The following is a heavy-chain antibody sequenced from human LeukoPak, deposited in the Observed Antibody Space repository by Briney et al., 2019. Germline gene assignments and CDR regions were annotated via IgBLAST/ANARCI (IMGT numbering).Heavy chain of an antibody. V-gene: IGHV1-46*01. Sequence: AASVKVSCKASGYTFTSYYMHWVRQAPGQGLEWMGIINPSGGSTSYAQKFQGRVTMTRDMSTSTVYMELSSLRSEDTAVYYCARVSVGATTLAYFDYWGQGTLVTVSS. D-gene: IGHD1-26*01. CDR2: INPSGGST. J-gene: IGHJ4*02. CDR1: GYTFTSYY. CDR3: ARVSVGATTLAYFDY.